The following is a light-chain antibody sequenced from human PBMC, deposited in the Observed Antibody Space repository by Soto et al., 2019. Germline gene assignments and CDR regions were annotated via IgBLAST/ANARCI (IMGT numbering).Light chain of an antibody. CDR3: QQYNNWPLLT. CDR1: QSVSSN. Sequence: EIVMTQSPATLSVSPGERATLSCRASQSVSSNLDWYQQKPGQAPRLLISDASTRATGIPARFSGSGSGTEFTHPISSLQSEDFAVYYCQQYNNWPLLTFGGGTKVEIK. J-gene: IGKJ4*01. CDR2: DAS. V-gene: IGKV3D-15*01.